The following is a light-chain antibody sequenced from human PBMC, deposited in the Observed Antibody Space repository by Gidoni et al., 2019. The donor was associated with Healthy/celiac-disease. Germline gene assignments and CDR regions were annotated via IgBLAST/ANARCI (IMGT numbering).Light chain of an antibody. CDR3: QQYDNLLLT. V-gene: IGKV1-33*01. CDR2: DAS. J-gene: IGKJ4*01. Sequence: EIQMTQSPSSLSASVGDRVTITCQASQDISNYLNWYQQKPGKAPKLLIYDASNLETGVPSRFIGSGSGTDFTFPISSLQPEDIATYYCQQYDNLLLTFGGGTKVEIK. CDR1: QDISNY.